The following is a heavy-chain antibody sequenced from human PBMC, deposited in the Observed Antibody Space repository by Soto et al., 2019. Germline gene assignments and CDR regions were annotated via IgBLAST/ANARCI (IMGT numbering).Heavy chain of an antibody. CDR3: ARVVGNWNEHALGYFDY. D-gene: IGHD1-1*01. V-gene: IGHV4-31*03. CDR1: CGSIISGGYY. CDR2: IYYSGST. Sequence: SETLSLTGTVSCGSIISGGYYWSWIRQHAGKGLELIVYIYYSGSTYYNPSLKSRVTISVDTSKNQFSLKLSSVTAADTAVYYCARVVGNWNEHALGYFDYWGQGTLVTVSS. J-gene: IGHJ4*02.